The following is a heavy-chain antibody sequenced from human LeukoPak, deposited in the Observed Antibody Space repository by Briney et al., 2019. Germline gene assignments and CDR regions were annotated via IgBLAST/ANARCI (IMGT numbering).Heavy chain of an antibody. D-gene: IGHD3-10*01. CDR2: ISSYNGNT. CDR1: GYTFTSYG. J-gene: IGHJ3*01. Sequence: ASVKVSCKSSGYTFTSYGIIWVRQAPGQGLEWMGWISSYNGNTNYAQKLQGRVTMTTDTSTSTAYMELRSLRSDDTAVYYCARAALYYHGSGSYSGDLWGQGTMVTVSS. CDR3: ARAALYYHGSGSYSGDL. V-gene: IGHV1-18*01.